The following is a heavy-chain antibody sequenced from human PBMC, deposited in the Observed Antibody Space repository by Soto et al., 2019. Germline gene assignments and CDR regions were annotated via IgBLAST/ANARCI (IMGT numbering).Heavy chain of an antibody. V-gene: IGHV3-30*18. CDR2: ISYDVSNK. CDR3: AKDRSNSWTFDY. CDR1: GFTFSSYG. Sequence: QVQLVESGGGVVQPGRSLRLSCEASGFTFSSYGMHWVRQAPGKGLEWVAVISYDVSNKNHADSVKGRFTISRDNSKSTLYLQMDSLRAEDTAVYYCAKDRSNSWTFDYWGQGTLVTVSS. D-gene: IGHD6-13*01. J-gene: IGHJ4*02.